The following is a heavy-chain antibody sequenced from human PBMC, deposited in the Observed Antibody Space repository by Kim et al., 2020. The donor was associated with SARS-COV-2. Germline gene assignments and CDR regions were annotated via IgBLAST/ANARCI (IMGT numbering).Heavy chain of an antibody. D-gene: IGHD3-10*01. Sequence: GGSLRLSCAASGFTFSSYEMNWVRQAPGKGLEWVSYISSSGSTIYYADSVKGRFTISRDNAKNSLYLQMNSLRAEDTAVYYCARDNLWFGEDWGQGTLVTVSS. V-gene: IGHV3-48*03. CDR2: ISSSGSTI. CDR1: GFTFSSYE. J-gene: IGHJ4*02. CDR3: ARDNLWFGED.